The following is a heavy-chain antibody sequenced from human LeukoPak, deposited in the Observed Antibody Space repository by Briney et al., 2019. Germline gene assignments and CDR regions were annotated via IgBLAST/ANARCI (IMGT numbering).Heavy chain of an antibody. D-gene: IGHD3-3*01. CDR2: ISYDGSNK. CDR3: ASEIIFGSFDY. V-gene: IGHV3-30*03. CDR1: GFTFSRYG. Sequence: PGRSLRLSCAASGFTFSRYGMHWVRQAPGKGLEWVAVISYDGSNKYYADSVKGRFTISRDNSKNTLYLQMNSLRAEDTAVYYCASEIIFGSFDYWGQGTLVTVSS. J-gene: IGHJ4*02.